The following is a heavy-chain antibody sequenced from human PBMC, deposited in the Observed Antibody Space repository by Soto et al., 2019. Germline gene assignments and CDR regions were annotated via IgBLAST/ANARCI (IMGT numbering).Heavy chain of an antibody. CDR3: ARGGVGATTRGDFDF. CDR2: IYYSGGAY. V-gene: IGHV4-31*03. CDR1: GGSISSGGYY. Sequence: QVQLQESGPGLVKPSQTLSLTCTVSGGSISSGGYYWRWIRQHPGKGLEWIGYIYYSGGAYYYNPSLKSRLTISGDTSKNQFSLKLSSVTAADTAVYYCARGGVGATTRGDFDFWGQGTLVTVSS. J-gene: IGHJ4*02. D-gene: IGHD1-26*01.